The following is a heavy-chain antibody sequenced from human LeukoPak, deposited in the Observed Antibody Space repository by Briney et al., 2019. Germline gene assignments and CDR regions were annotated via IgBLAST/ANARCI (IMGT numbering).Heavy chain of an antibody. CDR3: ARVEYNWNDEGFDY. Sequence: SETLSLTCTVSGGSISSGDYYWSWIRQPPGKGLEWIGYIYYSVSTYYNPSLKSRVTISVDTSKNQFSLRLSSVTAADTAVYYCARVEYNWNDEGFDYWGQGTLVTVSS. CDR1: GGSISSGDYY. D-gene: IGHD1-20*01. CDR2: IYYSVST. V-gene: IGHV4-30-4*08. J-gene: IGHJ4*02.